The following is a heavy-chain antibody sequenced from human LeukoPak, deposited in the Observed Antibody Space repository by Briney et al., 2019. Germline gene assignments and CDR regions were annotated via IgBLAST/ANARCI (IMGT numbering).Heavy chain of an antibody. J-gene: IGHJ3*02. CDR2: IYTSGST. D-gene: IGHD6-6*01. Sequence: SETLSLTCTVSGGSISSGSYYWSWIRQPAGKGLEWIGRIYTSGSTNYNPSLKSRVTISVDTSKNQFSLKLSSVTAADTAVYYCARSRIAARRPRAFDIWGQGTMVTVSS. V-gene: IGHV4-61*02. CDR1: GGSISSGSYY. CDR3: ARSRIAARRPRAFDI.